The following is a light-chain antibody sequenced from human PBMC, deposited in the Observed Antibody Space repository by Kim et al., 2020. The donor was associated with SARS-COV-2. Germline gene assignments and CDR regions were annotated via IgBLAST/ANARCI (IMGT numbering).Light chain of an antibody. J-gene: IGKJ5*01. CDR3: QQYGSSPIT. Sequence: EIVLTQSPGTLSLSPGERATLSCRASQSVSSSYLAWYQQKPGQAPRLLIYGASSRATGIPDRFSGSGSGTDFTFTISRLEPDEFAVYYCQQYGSSPITFGQGTRLEIK. CDR1: QSVSSSY. CDR2: GAS. V-gene: IGKV3-20*01.